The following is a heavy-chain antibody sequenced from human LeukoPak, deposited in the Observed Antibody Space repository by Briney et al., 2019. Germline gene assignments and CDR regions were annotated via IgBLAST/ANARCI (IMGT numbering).Heavy chain of an antibody. D-gene: IGHD6-19*01. V-gene: IGHV4-38-2*02. Sequence: SETLSLTCTVSGYSLSSGYYWGWIRQPPGKGLEWIGSIYHSGSTYYNPSLKSRVTISVDTSKNQFSLKLSSVTAADTAVYYCARLAVAGARYDYWGQGTLVTVSS. CDR3: ARLAVAGARYDY. J-gene: IGHJ4*02. CDR2: IYHSGST. CDR1: GYSLSSGYY.